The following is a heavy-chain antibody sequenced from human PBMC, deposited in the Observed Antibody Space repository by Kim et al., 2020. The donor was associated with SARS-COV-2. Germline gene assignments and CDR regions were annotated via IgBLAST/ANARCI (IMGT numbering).Heavy chain of an antibody. CDR1: GGTFSSYA. CDR2: IIPIFGTA. D-gene: IGHD1-26*01. V-gene: IGHV1-69*13. CDR3: ASDVSLGIVGATTLSYYYYGMDV. Sequence: SVKVSCKASGGTFSSYAISWVRQAPGQGLEWMGGIIPIFGTANYAQKFQGRVTITADESTSTAYMELSSLRSEDTAVYYCASDVSLGIVGATTLSYYYYGMDVWGQGTTVTVSS. J-gene: IGHJ6*02.